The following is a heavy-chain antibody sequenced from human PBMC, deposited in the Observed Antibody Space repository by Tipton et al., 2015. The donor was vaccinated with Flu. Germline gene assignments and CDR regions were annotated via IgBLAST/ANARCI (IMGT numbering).Heavy chain of an antibody. V-gene: IGHV3-33*01. CDR3: AREKGSSPAFDI. D-gene: IGHD1-26*01. J-gene: IGHJ3*02. Sequence: SGFTFSSYGMHWVRQAPGKGLEWVAVIWYDGSNKYYADSVKGRFTISRDNSKNTLYLQMNSLRAEDTAVYYCAREKGSSPAFDIWGQGTMVTVSS. CDR2: IWYDGSNK. CDR1: GFTFSSYG.